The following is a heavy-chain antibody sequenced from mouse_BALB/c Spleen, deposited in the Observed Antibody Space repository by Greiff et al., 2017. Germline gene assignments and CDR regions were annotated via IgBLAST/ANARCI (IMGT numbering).Heavy chain of an antibody. D-gene: IGHD1-1*01. CDR2: ISSGSSTI. CDR3: ARDNYGSSDAMDY. V-gene: IGHV5-17*02. J-gene: IGHJ4*01. Sequence: EVKLQESGGGLVQPGGSRKLSCAASGFTFSSFGMHWVRQAPEKGLEWVAYISSGSSTIYYADTVKGRFTISRDNPKNTLFLQMTSLRSEDTAMYYCARDNYGSSDAMDYWGQGTSVTVSS. CDR1: GFTFSSFG.